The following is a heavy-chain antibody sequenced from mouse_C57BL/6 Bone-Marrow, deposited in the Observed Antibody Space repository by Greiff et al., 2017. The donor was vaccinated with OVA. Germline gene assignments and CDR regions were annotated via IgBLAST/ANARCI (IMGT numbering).Heavy chain of an antibody. V-gene: IGHV2-3*01. CDR3: AKRGPCVPFAY. CDR1: GFSLTSYG. J-gene: IGHJ3*01. CDR2: IWGDGST. Sequence: VMLVESGPGLVAPSQSLSITCTVSGFSLTSYGVSWVRQPPGKGLEWLGVIWGDGSTNNHSALIARLSISKDNSKSQVFLKLNSLQTDDTATYYCAKRGPCVPFAYWGQGTLVTVSA.